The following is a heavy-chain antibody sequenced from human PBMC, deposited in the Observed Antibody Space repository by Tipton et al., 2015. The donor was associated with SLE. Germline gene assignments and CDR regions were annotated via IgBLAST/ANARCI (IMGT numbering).Heavy chain of an antibody. D-gene: IGHD6-13*01. CDR2: VYYTGST. Sequence: TLSLTCTVSGDSGDSISSFYCSWIRHSPEKGLEWIGYVYYTGSTNYNPSLKSRVTISVDKSKNQFSLKLSSVTAADTAVYYCAITYSSSWRSYFDYWGQGTLVTVSS. V-gene: IGHV4-59*12. CDR3: AITYSSSWRSYFDY. CDR1: GDSGDSISSFY. J-gene: IGHJ4*02.